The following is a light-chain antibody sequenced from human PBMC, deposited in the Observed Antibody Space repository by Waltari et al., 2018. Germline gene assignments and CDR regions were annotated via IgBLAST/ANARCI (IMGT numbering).Light chain of an antibody. CDR3: QQSYSTPLT. CDR2: AAS. J-gene: IGKJ4*01. CDR1: QSISSY. Sequence: DIQMTQSPSPLSAFVGDRVTITCRASQSISSYLNCYQQKPGKAPKLLIYAASSLQSGVPSRFSGSGSGTDFTLTISSLQPEDFATYYCQQSYSTPLTFGGGTKVEIK. V-gene: IGKV1-39*01.